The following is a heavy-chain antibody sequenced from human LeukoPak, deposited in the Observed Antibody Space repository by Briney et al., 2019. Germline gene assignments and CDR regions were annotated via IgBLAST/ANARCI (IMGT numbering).Heavy chain of an antibody. V-gene: IGHV3-53*01. CDR2: IYSGSST. D-gene: IGHD2-2*01. J-gene: IGHJ3*02. Sequence: TGGSPRLSCAASGFTVSNNYMSWVRQAPGKGLEWVSVIYSGSSTYYADSVKGRFSISRDSSKNTLYLQMNSLRVEDTAVYYCARGGYQLLSLGAFDIWGQGTMVTVSS. CDR3: ARGGYQLLSLGAFDI. CDR1: GFTVSNNY.